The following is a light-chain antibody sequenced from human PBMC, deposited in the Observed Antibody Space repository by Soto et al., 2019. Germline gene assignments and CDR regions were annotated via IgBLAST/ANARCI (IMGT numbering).Light chain of an antibody. Sequence: DTVLTQSPGTLSLSPGERATLSCRASQTLRGRYLAWFQQKAGQAPRLLIYGASTRATGIPDRFSGSGSGTDFTLTISSLQAEDVAVYYCQQYYSIQWTFGQGTKVDIK. J-gene: IGKJ1*01. CDR1: QTLRGRY. CDR3: QQYYSIQWT. CDR2: GAS. V-gene: IGKV3-20*01.